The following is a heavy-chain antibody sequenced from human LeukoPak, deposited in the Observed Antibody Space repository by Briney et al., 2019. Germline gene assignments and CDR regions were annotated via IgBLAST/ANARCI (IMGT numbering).Heavy chain of an antibody. CDR3: AREGDCSGGSCFDY. V-gene: IGHV4-59*01. J-gene: IGHJ4*02. D-gene: IGHD2-15*01. CDR2: IYYSGST. CDR1: GGSISSYY. Sequence: PSETLSRTCTVSGGSISSYYWSWIRQPPGKGLEWIGYIYYSGSTNYNPSLKSRVTISVDTSKNQFSLKLSSVTAADTAVYYCAREGDCSGGSCFDYWGQGTLVTVSS.